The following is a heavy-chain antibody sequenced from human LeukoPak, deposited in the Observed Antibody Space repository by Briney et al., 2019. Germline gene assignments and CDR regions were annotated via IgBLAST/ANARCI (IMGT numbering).Heavy chain of an antibody. Sequence: SETLSLTCTVSVGSISICYWRWMRGPAGKGLEWIGRIYTSGSTNYNPSLKSRVTMSVDTSKNQFSLKLSSVTAADTAVYYCARDVPLYYGLSSSWYFDLWGRGTLVTVSS. V-gene: IGHV4-4*07. CDR1: VGSISICY. CDR2: IYTSGST. D-gene: IGHD4-17*01. CDR3: ARDVPLYYGLSSSWYFDL. J-gene: IGHJ2*01.